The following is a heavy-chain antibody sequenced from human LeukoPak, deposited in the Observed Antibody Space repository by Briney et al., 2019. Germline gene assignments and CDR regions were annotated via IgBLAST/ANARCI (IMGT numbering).Heavy chain of an antibody. V-gene: IGHV1-46*01. D-gene: IGHD5-24*01. CDR1: GYTFTSNY. J-gene: IGHJ4*02. CDR2: IYPRDGRT. Sequence: GASVKVSCKASGYTFTSNYIHWVRQAPGQGLEWMGMIYPRDGRTSYAQKFQGRVTVTRDTSISTAYMELSRLRSDDTAVYYCASVDGYNSNFDYWGQGTLVTVSS. CDR3: ASVDGYNSNFDY.